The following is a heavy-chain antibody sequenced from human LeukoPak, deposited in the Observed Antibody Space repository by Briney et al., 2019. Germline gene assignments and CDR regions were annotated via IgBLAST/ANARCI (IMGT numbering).Heavy chain of an antibody. J-gene: IGHJ4*02. V-gene: IGHV1-18*01. D-gene: IGHD5-24*01. CDR3: AREGDAYNYGDY. CDR2: ISGHNGNT. Sequence: AASVKVSCKASGYTFTSYGISWVRQAPGQGLEWMGWISGHNGNTKYEQNVQGRVTLTTDTSTSTAYMELRSLRSDDTAIYYCAREGDAYNYGDYWGQGTLVTVSS. CDR1: GYTFTSYG.